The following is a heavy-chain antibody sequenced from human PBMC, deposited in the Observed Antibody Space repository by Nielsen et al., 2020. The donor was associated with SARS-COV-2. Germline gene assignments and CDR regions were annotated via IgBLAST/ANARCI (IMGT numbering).Heavy chain of an antibody. J-gene: IGHJ5*02. CDR3: AKEGDDFWSGYWGNWFDP. CDR1: GFTFSSYW. CDR2: IKQDGSEK. Sequence: GGSLRLSCAASGFTFSSYWMNWVRQAPGKGLEWVANIKQDGSEKYYGDSVKGRFTISRDNSKNTLYLQMNSLRAEDTAVYYCAKEGDDFWSGYWGNWFDPWGQGTLVTVSS. D-gene: IGHD3-3*01. V-gene: IGHV3-7*03.